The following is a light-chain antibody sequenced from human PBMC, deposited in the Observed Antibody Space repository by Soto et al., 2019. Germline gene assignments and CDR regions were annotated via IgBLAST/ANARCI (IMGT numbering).Light chain of an antibody. J-gene: IGLJ2*01. CDR1: SSDVGGYNY. Sequence: QSVLTQPASVSGSPGQSITISCTGTSSDVGGYNYVSWYQHHPGKAPKLLIYDVNNRPSGVSNRFSGSKSGNTASLRISGLQADDEADYYCSSYSNSIDLNIFGGGTKPPS. CDR2: DVN. CDR3: SSYSNSIDLNI. V-gene: IGLV2-14*01.